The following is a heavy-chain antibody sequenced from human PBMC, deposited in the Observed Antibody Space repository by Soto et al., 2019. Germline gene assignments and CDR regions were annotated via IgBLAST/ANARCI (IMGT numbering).Heavy chain of an antibody. D-gene: IGHD3-3*01. V-gene: IGHV1-2*02. CDR1: GYTFTGYY. Sequence: ASVKVSCKASGYTFTGYYMHWVRQAPGQGLKWMGWINPNSGGTNYAQKFQGRVTMTRDTSISTAYMELSRLKSDDTAMYYCARDQKGSYYDFWSGSRGMDVWGQGTTVTVSS. CDR2: INPNSGGT. CDR3: ARDQKGSYYDFWSGSRGMDV. J-gene: IGHJ6*02.